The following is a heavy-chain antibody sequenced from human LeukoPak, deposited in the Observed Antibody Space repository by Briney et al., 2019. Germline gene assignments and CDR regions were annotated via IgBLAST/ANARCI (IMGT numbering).Heavy chain of an antibody. CDR1: GFTFSSYA. CDR2: ISSGSFT. V-gene: IGHV3-23*01. CDR3: AKDLWYSSWYSPSDY. Sequence: GGSLRLSCAASGFTFSSYAMSWVRQAPGKGLEWVSAISSGSFTYYADSVKGRFTISRDNSKNTLHLQMNSLRADDTAVYYCAKDLWYSSWYSPSDYWGQGILVTVSS. D-gene: IGHD3-22*01. J-gene: IGHJ4*02.